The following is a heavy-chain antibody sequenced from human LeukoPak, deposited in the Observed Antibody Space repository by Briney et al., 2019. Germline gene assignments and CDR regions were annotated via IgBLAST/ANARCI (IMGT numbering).Heavy chain of an antibody. J-gene: IGHJ6*04. CDR2: INPIGGST. D-gene: IGHD3-9*01. CDR1: GYTFTSYY. Sequence: ASVKVSCKASGYTFTSYYMHWVRQAPGQGVECMGIINPIGGSTSYAQKFQGRVTMTRDTSTSTVYMELSSLRSEDTAVYYCAGGHYDILTGYTPGGMDVWGKGTTVTVSS. CDR3: AGGHYDILTGYTPGGMDV. V-gene: IGHV1-46*01.